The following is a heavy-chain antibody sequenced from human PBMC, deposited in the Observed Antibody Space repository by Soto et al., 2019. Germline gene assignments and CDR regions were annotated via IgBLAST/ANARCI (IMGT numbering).Heavy chain of an antibody. CDR3: EKQSVGSSWYRDFDS. J-gene: IGHJ4*02. CDR2: ISATGGST. CDR1: GFTFSDYA. D-gene: IGHD6-13*01. V-gene: IGHV3-23*01. Sequence: GSLRRTCSASGFTFSDYALSWVRQTPGKGLEWISVISATGGSTYYADPVKGRFTISRDDSNNTVSLQMNTLRAEDSAVYYCEKQSVGSSWYRDFDSWGQGTLVTVYS.